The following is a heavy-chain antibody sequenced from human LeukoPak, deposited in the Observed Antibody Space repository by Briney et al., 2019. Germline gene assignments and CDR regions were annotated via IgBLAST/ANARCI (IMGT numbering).Heavy chain of an antibody. J-gene: IGHJ6*02. CDR1: GFTFSDHY. CDR2: IYSGGST. CDR3: ARWASRMDV. V-gene: IGHV3-66*01. D-gene: IGHD1-26*01. Sequence: PGGSLRLSCAASGFTFSDHYMDWVRQAPGKGLEWVSVIYSGGSTYYADSVKGRFTISRDNSKNTLYLQMNSLRAEDTAVYYCARWASRMDVWGQGTTVTVSS.